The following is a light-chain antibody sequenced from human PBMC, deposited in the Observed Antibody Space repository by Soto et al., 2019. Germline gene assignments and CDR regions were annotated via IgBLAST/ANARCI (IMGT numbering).Light chain of an antibody. V-gene: IGLV1-40*01. CDR2: GNN. CDR3: QSYDSSLSAYV. CDR1: SSNIGAGYD. Sequence: QSVLAQPPSVSGAPGQRVTISCTGSSSNIGAGYDLHWYQQLPGTAPKLLLYGNNNRPSGVPDRFSGSKSGTSASLAITELPAQDEAYYFCQSYDSSLSAYVFGTGTKVTVL. J-gene: IGLJ1*01.